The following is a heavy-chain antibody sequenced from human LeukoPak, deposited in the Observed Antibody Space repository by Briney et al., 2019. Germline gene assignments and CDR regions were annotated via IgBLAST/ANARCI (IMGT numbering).Heavy chain of an antibody. V-gene: IGHV3-48*03. Sequence: GGSLRLSCAASGFTFSSYEMNWARQAPGKGLEWVSYISSSGSTIYYADSVKGRFTISRDNAKNSLYLQMNSLRAEDTAVYYCAREGSSWSEGRLWYFDYWGQGSLVTVSS. D-gene: IGHD6-13*01. CDR3: AREGSSWSEGRLWYFDY. CDR1: GFTFSSYE. J-gene: IGHJ4*02. CDR2: ISSSGSTI.